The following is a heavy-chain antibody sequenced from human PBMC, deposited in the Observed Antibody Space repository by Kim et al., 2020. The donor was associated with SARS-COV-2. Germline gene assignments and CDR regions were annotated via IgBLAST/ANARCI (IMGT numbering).Heavy chain of an antibody. J-gene: IGHJ6*02. V-gene: IGHV3-21*01. D-gene: IGHD4-4*01. Sequence: SVKGRLTIARANAKNSLYLQMNSLRAEDTAVYYCARDKDSNYGDYYGMDVWGQGTTVTVSS. CDR3: ARDKDSNYGDYYGMDV.